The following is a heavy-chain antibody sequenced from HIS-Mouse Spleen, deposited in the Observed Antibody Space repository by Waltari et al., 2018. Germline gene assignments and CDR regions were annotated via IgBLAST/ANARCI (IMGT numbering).Heavy chain of an antibody. CDR1: GGSISSSSYY. CDR2: IYYSGST. J-gene: IGHJ2*01. V-gene: IGHV4-39*07. CDR3: ARVRTGDPSYWYFDL. Sequence: QLQLQESGPGLVKPSETLSLTCTVSGGSISSSSYYWGWIRQPPGKGLEWIGSIYYSGSTYYNPSLKSRGTISVDTSKNQFSLKLSSVTAADTAVYYCARVRTGDPSYWYFDLWGRGTLVTVSS. D-gene: IGHD7-27*01.